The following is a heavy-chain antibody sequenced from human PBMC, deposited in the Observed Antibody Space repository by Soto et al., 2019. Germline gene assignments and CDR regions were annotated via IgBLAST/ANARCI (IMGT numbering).Heavy chain of an antibody. V-gene: IGHV4-59*08. CDR3: ARHNTVRAAAGSFDN. Sequence: QLQLQASGPGLVQPSETLSVTCNVSGGSITGSYWSWIRQPPGKGLEWIGYVYYTGTTNYNPSFEGRVTMLLDMSKNQFSLELSSVTAADTAFYFCARHNTVRAAAGSFDNWGQGALVTVSS. D-gene: IGHD6-13*01. J-gene: IGHJ4*02. CDR1: GGSITGSY. CDR2: VYYTGTT.